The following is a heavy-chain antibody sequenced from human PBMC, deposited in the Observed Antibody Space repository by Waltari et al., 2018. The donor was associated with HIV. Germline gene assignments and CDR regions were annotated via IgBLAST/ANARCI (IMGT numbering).Heavy chain of an antibody. V-gene: IGHV1-3*01. CDR3: ARGNVDY. D-gene: IGHD4-4*01. CDR1: GYTFTRYD. CDR2: INPGNGDT. Sequence: QVHLVQSGVEVKKPGASLNISCKTSGYTFTRYDIHWVRQATGQRMELMGWINPGNGDTKYSQKFQGRLTITRDTSATTAYMELGSLTSEDTAVYYCARGNVDYWGQGTLVTVSS. J-gene: IGHJ4*02.